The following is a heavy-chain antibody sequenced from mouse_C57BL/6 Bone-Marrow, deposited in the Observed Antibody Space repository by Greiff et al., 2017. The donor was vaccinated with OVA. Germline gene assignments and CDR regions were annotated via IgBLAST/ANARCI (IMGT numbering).Heavy chain of an antibody. D-gene: IGHD4-1*01. J-gene: IGHJ3*01. Sequence: VQLQQSGGGLVKPGGSLKLSCAASGFTFSSYAMSWVRQTPEKRLEWVATISDGGSYTYYPDNVKGRFTISRDNAKNNLYLQMSHLKSEDTAMYYCARALNWAWFAYWGQGTLVTVSA. V-gene: IGHV5-4*01. CDR2: ISDGGSYT. CDR3: ARALNWAWFAY. CDR1: GFTFSSYA.